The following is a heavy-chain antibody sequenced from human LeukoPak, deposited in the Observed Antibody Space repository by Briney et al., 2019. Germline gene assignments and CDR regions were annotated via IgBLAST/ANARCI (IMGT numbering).Heavy chain of an antibody. V-gene: IGHV1-24*01. D-gene: IGHD3-3*01. Sequence: GASVKVSCKVSGYTLTELSMHWVRLAPGKGHEWMGGFDPEDGETIYAQKFQGRVTMTEDTSTDTAYMELSSLRSEDTAVYYCATDHRITIFGVVHAWGQGTLLTVSS. J-gene: IGHJ5*02. CDR3: ATDHRITIFGVVHA. CDR1: GYTLTELS. CDR2: FDPEDGET.